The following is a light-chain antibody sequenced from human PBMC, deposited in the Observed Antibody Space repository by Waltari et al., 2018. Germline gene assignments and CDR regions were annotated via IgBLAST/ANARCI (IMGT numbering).Light chain of an antibody. CDR1: QSISSN. V-gene: IGKV1-39*01. CDR2: LAS. CDR3: QQSYSTPPDT. J-gene: IGKJ2*01. Sequence: DIQMTQSPSSMSASVGDRVTLTCRASQSISSNLNWYQQKPGRAPKLLIYLASTLQSGVPSRFSGSGSGTDFSLTISSLQPEDVATYYCQQSYSTPPDTFGQGTKLEI.